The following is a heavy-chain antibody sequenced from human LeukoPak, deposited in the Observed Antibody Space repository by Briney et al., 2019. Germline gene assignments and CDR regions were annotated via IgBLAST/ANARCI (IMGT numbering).Heavy chain of an antibody. CDR2: ISGNDGRT. D-gene: IGHD2-2*01. CDR3: AKVNWCSASCADA. V-gene: IGHV3-23*01. CDR1: GFTVSSNY. J-gene: IGHJ4*02. Sequence: SGGSLRLSCAASGFTVSSNYMSWVRQAPGKGLEWVSGISGNDGRTYYAGSVKGRFTISRDNSKNTLSLQMNSLRAEDTAVYYCAKVNWCSASCADAWGQGTLVTVSS.